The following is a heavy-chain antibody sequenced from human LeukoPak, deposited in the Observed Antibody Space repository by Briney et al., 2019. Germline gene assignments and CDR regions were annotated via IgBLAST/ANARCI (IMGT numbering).Heavy chain of an antibody. CDR3: ARGTGTAMVIFDY. CDR2: IIPIFGTA. Sequence: SVKVSRKASGGTFSSYAISWVRQAPGQGLEWMGGIIPIFGTANYAQKFQGRVTITADESTSTAYMELSSLRSEDTAVYYCARGTGTAMVIFDYWGQGTLVTVSS. CDR1: GGTFSSYA. V-gene: IGHV1-69*01. D-gene: IGHD5-18*01. J-gene: IGHJ4*02.